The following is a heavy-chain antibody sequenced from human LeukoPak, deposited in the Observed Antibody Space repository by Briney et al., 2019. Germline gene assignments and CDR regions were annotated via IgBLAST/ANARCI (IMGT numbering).Heavy chain of an antibody. V-gene: IGHV1-2*02. J-gene: IGHJ4*02. CDR2: INPNSGGT. Sequence: ASVKVSCKASGYTFNGYYIHWVRQAPGQGLEWMGWINPNSGGTNYAQKFQGRVIMTRDTSISTAYMELSRLRSDDTAVFYCATSSGWKSNIDYWGQGTLVTVSS. CDR1: GYTFNGYY. D-gene: IGHD6-19*01. CDR3: ATSSGWKSNIDY.